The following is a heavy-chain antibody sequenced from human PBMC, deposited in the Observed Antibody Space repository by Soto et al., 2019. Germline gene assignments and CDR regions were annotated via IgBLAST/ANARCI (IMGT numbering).Heavy chain of an antibody. CDR1: GFTFSAYP. J-gene: IGHJ4*02. Sequence: QVQLVESGGGVVQPGRSLRLSCAASGFTFSAYPMHWVRQAPGKGLEWVTLIWYDGSDKYYADSVKGRFTISRDDSKNTLYLQMDSLRAEDTAVYFCARGNGYSYGAFFDYWGQGALVTFSS. CDR2: IWYDGSDK. V-gene: IGHV3-33*01. CDR3: ARGNGYSYGAFFDY. D-gene: IGHD5-18*01.